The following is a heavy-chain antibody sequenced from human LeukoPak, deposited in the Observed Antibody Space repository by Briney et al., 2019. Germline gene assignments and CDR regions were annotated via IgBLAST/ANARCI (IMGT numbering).Heavy chain of an antibody. V-gene: IGHV3-21*01. J-gene: IGHJ4*02. CDR2: ISSTSSNI. D-gene: IGHD2-21*01. CDR1: GFTFSSYA. CDR3: VSGDSRDS. Sequence: GGSLRLSCAASGFTFSSYAMTWVRQAPEKGLEGVSSISSTSSNIHYADLGKGRFTISRDNAKNSLFLHMDSLRAEDTAIYYCVSGDSRDSWGQGTLVTVSS.